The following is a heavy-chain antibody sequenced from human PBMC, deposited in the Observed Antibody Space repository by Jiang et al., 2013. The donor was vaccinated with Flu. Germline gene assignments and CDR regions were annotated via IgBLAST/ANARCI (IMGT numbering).Heavy chain of an antibody. Sequence: GSGLVKPSETLSLTCSVSGGSISSSSYYWGWIRQPPGKGLEWIGNIYYSGSTNYNPSLRSRVTISVDTSRNHFSLNLRSVTAADTAVYYCARLGFRNWGSMRWQFDYWGQGTLVTVSS. CDR2: IYYSGST. CDR1: GGSISSSSYY. J-gene: IGHJ4*02. D-gene: IGHD7-27*01. CDR3: ARLGFRNWGSMRWQFDY. V-gene: IGHV4-39*02.